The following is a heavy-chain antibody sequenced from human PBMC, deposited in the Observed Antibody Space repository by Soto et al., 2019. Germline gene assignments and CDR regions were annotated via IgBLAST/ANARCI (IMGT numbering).Heavy chain of an antibody. CDR1: GDSISSGDYY. D-gene: IGHD2-2*01. CDR3: ARDIVLVPFFFGYYGMDV. V-gene: IGHV4-30-4*01. J-gene: IGHJ6*02. Sequence: QVQLQESGPGLVKPSQTLSLTCTVSGDSISSGDYYWSWIRQPPGKGLEWIGYIYYSGSTYYNPSLKSRVNISVDTSKNQFSLKLSSVTAADTAVYYCARDIVLVPFFFGYYGMDVWGQGTTVTVSS. CDR2: IYYSGST.